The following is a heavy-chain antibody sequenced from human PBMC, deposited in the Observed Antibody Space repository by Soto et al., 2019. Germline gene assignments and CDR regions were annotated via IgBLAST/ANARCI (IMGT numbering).Heavy chain of an antibody. CDR2: IKQDGSEK. CDR1: GFTFSSYW. J-gene: IGHJ6*02. Sequence: PGGSLRLSCAASGFTFSSYWMSWVRQAPGKGLEGVANIKQDGSEKYYVDSAKGRFTISRDNAKNSLYLQMNSLSAEDTAVYYCASWRITMVRGVIIPNYYGMDVWGQGTTVTVSS. D-gene: IGHD3-10*01. CDR3: ASWRITMVRGVIIPNYYGMDV. V-gene: IGHV3-7*01.